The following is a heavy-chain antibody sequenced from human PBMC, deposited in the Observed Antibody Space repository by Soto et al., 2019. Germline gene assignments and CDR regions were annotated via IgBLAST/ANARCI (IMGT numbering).Heavy chain of an antibody. Sequence: SQTLSLTCAISGDSVSSNSAAWNWIRQSPSRGLEWLGRTYYRSKWYNDYAVSVKSRITINPDTSKNQFSLQLNSVTPEDTAVYYCARSPYSSGWKRRYWYFELWGRGTLVTVSS. D-gene: IGHD6-19*01. CDR3: ARSPYSSGWKRRYWYFEL. V-gene: IGHV6-1*01. J-gene: IGHJ2*01. CDR1: GDSVSSNSAA. CDR2: TYYRSKWYN.